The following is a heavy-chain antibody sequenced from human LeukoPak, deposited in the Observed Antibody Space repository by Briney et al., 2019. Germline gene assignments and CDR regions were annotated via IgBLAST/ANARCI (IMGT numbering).Heavy chain of an antibody. V-gene: IGHV3-7*01. J-gene: IGHJ4*02. CDR3: ARLMFLWPPIYFDY. Sequence: PGGSLRLSCAASGFTFSSHVMNWIRQAPGKGLEWVANIKQDGSETFYVDSVKGRFTISRDNARNSVYLQMNSLRAEDTAVYYCARLMFLWPPIYFDYWGQGTLVTVSS. CDR1: GFTFSSHV. D-gene: IGHD2-8*01. CDR2: IKQDGSET.